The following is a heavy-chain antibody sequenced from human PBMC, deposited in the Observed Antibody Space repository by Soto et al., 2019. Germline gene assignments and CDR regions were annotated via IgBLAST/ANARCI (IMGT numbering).Heavy chain of an antibody. J-gene: IGHJ6*03. D-gene: IGHD3-9*01. Sequence: PSETLSLTCTVSGGSIRSYYWSWIRQHPGKGLEWIGYIYYSGSTYYNPSLKSRVTISVDTSKNQFSLKPSSVTAADTAVYYCARKSSYYDILTGPEAYYYYYMDVWGKGTTVTVSS. CDR1: GGSIRSYY. V-gene: IGHV4-59*06. CDR2: IYYSGST. CDR3: ARKSSYYDILTGPEAYYYYYMDV.